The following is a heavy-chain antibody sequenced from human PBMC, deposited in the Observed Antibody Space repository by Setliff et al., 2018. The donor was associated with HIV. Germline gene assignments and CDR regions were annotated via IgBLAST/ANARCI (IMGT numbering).Heavy chain of an antibody. J-gene: IGHJ3*02. V-gene: IGHV3-7*01. CDR3: ARSLWGFVRNAAFEI. CDR1: GFSFSNSW. D-gene: IGHD3-16*01. CDR2: IKQDGSEK. Sequence: GGSLRLSCAASGFSFSNSWMAWVRQAPGKGLEWVANIKQDGSEKYYVDSVKGRFTISRDNAKNSLYLQMNSLRVEDSAVYYCARSLWGFVRNAAFEIWGQGTMVTVSS.